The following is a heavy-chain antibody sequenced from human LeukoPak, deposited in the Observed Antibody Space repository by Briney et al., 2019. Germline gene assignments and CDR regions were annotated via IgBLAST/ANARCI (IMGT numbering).Heavy chain of an antibody. Sequence: ASVKVSCKASGYTFTRYTMTWVRQAPGQGLEWMGWINTNTGNPTYAQGFTGRFVFSLDTSVSTAYLQISSLKAEDSGVYYCAGDYNSASAYWGQGTLVTVSS. CDR1: GYTFTRYT. D-gene: IGHD2/OR15-2a*01. V-gene: IGHV7-4-1*02. CDR2: INTNTGNP. CDR3: AGDYNSASAY. J-gene: IGHJ4*02.